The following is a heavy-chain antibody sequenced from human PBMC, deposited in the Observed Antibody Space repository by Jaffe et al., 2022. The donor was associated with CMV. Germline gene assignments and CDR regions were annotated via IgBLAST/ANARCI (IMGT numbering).Heavy chain of an antibody. Sequence: EVQLLESGGGLVQPGGSLRLSCAASGFTFSSYAMSWVRQAPGKGLEWVSAISGSGGSTYYADSVKGRFTISRDNSKNTLYLQMNSLRAEDTAVYYCAKGIEQWLGGGALFDYWGQGTLVTVSS. D-gene: IGHD6-19*01. CDR3: AKGIEQWLGGGALFDY. V-gene: IGHV3-23*01. J-gene: IGHJ4*02. CDR1: GFTFSSYA. CDR2: ISGSGGST.